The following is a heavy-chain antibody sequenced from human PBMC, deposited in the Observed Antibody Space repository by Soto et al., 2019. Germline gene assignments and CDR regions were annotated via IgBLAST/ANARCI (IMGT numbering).Heavy chain of an antibody. V-gene: IGHV3-30-3*01. D-gene: IGHD4-17*01. CDR1: GFTFSTYA. Sequence: PGGSLRLSCAASGFTFSTYAMNWVRQAPGKGLEWVAVISYDGSNKYADSVKGRFTISRDNSNNTLYLQMNSLRAEDTAVFYCARDLTGLRWSDGFGVWGQGTMVTVSS. CDR3: ARDLTGLRWSDGFGV. J-gene: IGHJ3*01. CDR2: ISYDGSNK.